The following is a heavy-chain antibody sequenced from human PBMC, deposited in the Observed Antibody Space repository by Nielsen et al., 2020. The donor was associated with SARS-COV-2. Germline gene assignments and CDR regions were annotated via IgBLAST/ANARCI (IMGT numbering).Heavy chain of an antibody. Sequence: GGSLRLSCAASAFTFSTYWMHWVRQGPGKGLVWVSRINTDGSSTNYADSVKGRFTISRDNAKNTLYLQMSSLRAEDTAVYYCARAPYGSGAYSWFDPWGQGTLVTVSS. D-gene: IGHD3-10*01. J-gene: IGHJ5*02. CDR1: AFTFSTYW. CDR3: ARAPYGSGAYSWFDP. V-gene: IGHV3-74*01. CDR2: INTDGSST.